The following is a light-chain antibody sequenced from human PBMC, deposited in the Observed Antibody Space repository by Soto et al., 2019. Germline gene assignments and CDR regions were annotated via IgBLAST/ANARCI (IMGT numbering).Light chain of an antibody. Sequence: EIVMTQSPATLSVTPGDRATLSCRASQSVTSNLAWYQQKPGQAPRLLIHGTSNRATGIPDRFSGSGSGTDFTLTFSRLEPEDTAVYYCEYYGNTIIFGGGTKVDIK. V-gene: IGKV3-20*01. CDR3: EYYGNTII. J-gene: IGKJ4*01. CDR1: QSVTSN. CDR2: GTS.